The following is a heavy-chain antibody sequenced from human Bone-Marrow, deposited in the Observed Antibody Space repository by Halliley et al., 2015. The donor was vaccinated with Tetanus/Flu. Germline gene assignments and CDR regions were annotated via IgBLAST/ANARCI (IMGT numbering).Heavy chain of an antibody. J-gene: IGHJ5*02. D-gene: IGHD2-2*01. Sequence: QMQLVQSGAEVKKPGASVKVSCKASGYTFTNYGISWVRQAPGQGLEWMGWISAYNGNTKYVQKLQGRVTMTTGTSTNTAYMELRSLRSDVAAVYYCARDATPYCSSRRCYRKDWFDPWGQGTPVPISP. CDR2: ISAYNGNT. V-gene: IGHV1-18*01. CDR3: ARDATPYCSSRRCYRKDWFDP. CDR1: GYTFTNYG.